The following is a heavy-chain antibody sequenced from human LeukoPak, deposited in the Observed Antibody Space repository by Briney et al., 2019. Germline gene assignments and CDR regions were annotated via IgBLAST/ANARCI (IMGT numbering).Heavy chain of an antibody. J-gene: IGHJ4*02. V-gene: IGHV4-34*01. CDR1: GGSYSGYY. CDR3: ARGSYNY. CDR2: INHSGST. Sequence: ASETLSLTCAVYGGSYSGYYWSWHPQPPGKGLVGSGEINHSGSTNYTPSLKRRLTISLDTSKTQFSLQLSSLTAPDTAVYYCARGSYNYWGQGTLVTLSS. D-gene: IGHD5-18*01.